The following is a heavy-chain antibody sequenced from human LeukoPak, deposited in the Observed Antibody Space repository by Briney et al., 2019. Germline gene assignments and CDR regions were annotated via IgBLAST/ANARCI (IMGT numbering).Heavy chain of an antibody. J-gene: IGHJ4*02. CDR2: IYYSGST. CDR3: EREGSYSPYYSDY. CDR1: GGSISSYY. Sequence: SETLSLTCTVSGGSISSYYWSWIRQPPGKGLEWIGYIYYSGSTNYNPSLKSRVTISVDTSKNQFSLKLSSVTAADTAVYYCEREGSYSPYYSDYWGQGTLVTVSS. D-gene: IGHD1-26*01. V-gene: IGHV4-59*01.